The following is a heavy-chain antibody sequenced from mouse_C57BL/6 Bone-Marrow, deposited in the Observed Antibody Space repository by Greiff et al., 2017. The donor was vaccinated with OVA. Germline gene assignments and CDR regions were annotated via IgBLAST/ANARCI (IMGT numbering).Heavy chain of an antibody. CDR2: ISSGSSTI. CDR3: AREVGSSLYYYAMDY. Sequence: EVQVVESGGGLVKPGGSLKLSCAASGFTFSDYGMHWVRQAPEKGLEWVAYISSGSSTIYYADTVKGRFTISRDNAKNTLFLQMTSLRSEDTAMYYCAREVGSSLYYYAMDYWGQGTSVTVSS. CDR1: GFTFSDYG. J-gene: IGHJ4*01. V-gene: IGHV5-17*01. D-gene: IGHD1-1*01.